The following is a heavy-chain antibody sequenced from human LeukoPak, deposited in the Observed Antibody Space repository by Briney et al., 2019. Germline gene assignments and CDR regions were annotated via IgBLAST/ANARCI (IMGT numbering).Heavy chain of an antibody. CDR1: GFTFSSYS. Sequence: TGGSLRLSCAASGFTFSSYSMNWVRQAPGKGLEWVSSISSSSSYIYYADSVKGRFTISRDNAKNSLCLQMNSLRAEDTAVYYCARDPDGSGSYYALYGMDVWGQGTTVTVSS. D-gene: IGHD3-10*01. J-gene: IGHJ6*02. V-gene: IGHV3-21*01. CDR3: ARDPDGSGSYYALYGMDV. CDR2: ISSSSSYI.